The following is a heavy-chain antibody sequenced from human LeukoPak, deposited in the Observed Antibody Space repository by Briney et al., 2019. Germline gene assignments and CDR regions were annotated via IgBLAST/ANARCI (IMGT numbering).Heavy chain of an antibody. CDR3: ARGTRTIFGVARNWFDP. D-gene: IGHD3-3*01. CDR2: INHSGST. Sequence: SETLSLTCAVYGGSFSGYYWSWIRQPPGKGLEWIGEINHSGSTNYNPSLKSRVTISVDTSKNQFSLKLSSVTAADTAVYYCARGTRTIFGVARNWFDPWGQGTLATVSS. V-gene: IGHV4-34*01. J-gene: IGHJ5*02. CDR1: GGSFSGYY.